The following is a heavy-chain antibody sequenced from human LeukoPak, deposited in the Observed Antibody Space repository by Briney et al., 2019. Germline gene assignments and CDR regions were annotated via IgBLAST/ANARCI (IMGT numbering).Heavy chain of an antibody. D-gene: IGHD6-19*01. CDR1: GFTFSSCG. CDR2: IRYDGSNK. V-gene: IGHV3-30*02. CDR3: AKDRGGWQGDYFDY. Sequence: PGGSLRLSCAASGFTFSSCGMHWVRQAPGKGLEWVAFIRYDGSNKYYADSVKGRFTISRDNSKNTLYLQMNSLRAEDTAVYYCAKDRGGWQGDYFDYWGQGTLVTVSS. J-gene: IGHJ4*02.